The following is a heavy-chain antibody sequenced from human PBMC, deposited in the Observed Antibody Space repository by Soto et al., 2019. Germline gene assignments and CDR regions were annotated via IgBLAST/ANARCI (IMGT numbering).Heavy chain of an antibody. CDR1: GFTFSSYG. V-gene: IGHV3-30*18. J-gene: IGHJ6*02. CDR3: AKDRGAVAGTGYYCYYGMDV. CDR2: ISYDGSNK. Sequence: GGSLRLSCAASGFTFSSYGMHWVRQAPGKGLEWVAVISYDGSNKYYADSVKGRFTISRDNSKNTLYLQMNSLRAEDTAVYYWAKDRGAVAGTGYYCYYGMDVWGQGSTVTVYS. D-gene: IGHD6-19*01.